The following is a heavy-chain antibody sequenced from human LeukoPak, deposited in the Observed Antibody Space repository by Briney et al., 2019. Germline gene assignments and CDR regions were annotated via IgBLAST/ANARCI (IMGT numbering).Heavy chain of an antibody. CDR2: ISAYNGNT. D-gene: IGHD3-3*01. Sequence: GASVKVSCKASGYTITGYYMHWVRLAPGQGLEWMGWISAYNGNTNYAQKLQGRVTMTTDTSTSTAYMELRSLRSDDTAVYYCARTDDFWSGYYQSWGQGTLVTVSS. CDR1: GYTITGYY. J-gene: IGHJ4*02. CDR3: ARTDDFWSGYYQS. V-gene: IGHV1-18*04.